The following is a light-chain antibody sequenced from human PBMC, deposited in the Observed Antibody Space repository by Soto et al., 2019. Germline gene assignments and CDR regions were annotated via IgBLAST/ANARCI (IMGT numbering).Light chain of an antibody. CDR2: DAS. Sequence: EIVLTQSPATLSLSPGERATLSCRASQSVSSYLAWYQQKPGQAPRLLIYDASNRATGIPARFSGSGSGTDFTLTISRLEPEDVAVYYCQQYAPSPAITFGQGTRVEIK. V-gene: IGKV3-11*01. CDR1: QSVSSY. J-gene: IGKJ5*01. CDR3: QQYAPSPAIT.